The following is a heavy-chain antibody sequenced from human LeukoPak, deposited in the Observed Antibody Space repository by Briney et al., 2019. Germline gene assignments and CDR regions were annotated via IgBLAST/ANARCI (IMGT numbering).Heavy chain of an antibody. Sequence: GRCLRLSCTASGFTFGDYAMSWFRQAPGKGLEWEGFIRSKAYGGTTEYAASVKGRFTISRDDSKSIAYLQMNSLKTEDTAVYYCTREGTTGTLFYYYYYMDVWGKGTTVTVSS. CDR1: GFTFGDYA. J-gene: IGHJ6*03. D-gene: IGHD1-1*01. V-gene: IGHV3-49*03. CDR2: IRSKAYGGTT. CDR3: TREGTTGTLFYYYYYMDV.